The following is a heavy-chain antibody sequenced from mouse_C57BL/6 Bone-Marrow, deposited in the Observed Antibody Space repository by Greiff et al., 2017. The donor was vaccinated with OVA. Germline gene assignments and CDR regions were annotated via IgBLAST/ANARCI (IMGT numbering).Heavy chain of an antibody. V-gene: IGHV5-16*01. D-gene: IGHD4-1*02. Sequence: EVNLVESEGGLVQPGSSMKLSCTASGFTFSDYYMAWVRQVPEKGLEWVANINYDGSSTYYLDSLKSRFIISRDNAKNILYLQMSSLKSEDTATYYCAREELQLRPYWYFDVWGTGTTVTVSS. CDR1: GFTFSDYY. J-gene: IGHJ1*03. CDR2: INYDGSST. CDR3: AREELQLRPYWYFDV.